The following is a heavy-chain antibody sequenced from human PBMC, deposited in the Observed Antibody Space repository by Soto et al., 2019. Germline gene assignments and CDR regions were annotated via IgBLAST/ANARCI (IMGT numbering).Heavy chain of an antibody. Sequence: GGSLRLSCAASGFTFSSYGMHWVRQAPGKGLEWVAVISYDGSNKYYADSVKGRFTISRDNSKNTLYLQMNSLRAEDTAVYYCAKVARTHYYDSRAYGAFDIWGQGTMVTVSS. CDR1: GFTFSSYG. CDR3: AKVARTHYYDSRAYGAFDI. V-gene: IGHV3-30*18. CDR2: ISYDGSNK. J-gene: IGHJ3*02. D-gene: IGHD3-22*01.